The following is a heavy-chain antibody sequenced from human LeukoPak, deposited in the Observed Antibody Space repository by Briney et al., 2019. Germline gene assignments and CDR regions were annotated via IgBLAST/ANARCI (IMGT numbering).Heavy chain of an antibody. D-gene: IGHD3-22*01. J-gene: IGHJ4*02. CDR1: GGTFSSYA. CDR3: ARQMAEGQTAYYYDSSGYYDY. V-gene: IGHV1-69*01. Sequence: SVKVSCKASGGTFSSYAISWVRQAPGQGLEWMGGIIPIFGTANYAQKFQGRVTITADESTSTAYMELSSLRSEDTAVYYCARQMAEGQTAYYYDSSGYYDYWGQGTLVTVSS. CDR2: IIPIFGTA.